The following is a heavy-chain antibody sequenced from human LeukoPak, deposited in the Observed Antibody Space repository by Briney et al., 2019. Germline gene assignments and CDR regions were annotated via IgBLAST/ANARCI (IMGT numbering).Heavy chain of an antibody. CDR1: GYTFTSCE. J-gene: IGHJ4*02. CDR3: TRGSSGRRDN. V-gene: IGHV1-8*01. Sequence: AAVKVSCKASGYTFTSCEINWVRQATGQGLEWMGWMNPNSGNTGYGQSFQGRITMTRDIYIGPAYMELSNLTSEDTAIYYCTRGSSGRRDNWAQGTLVTVSA. D-gene: IGHD6-19*01. CDR2: MNPNSGNT.